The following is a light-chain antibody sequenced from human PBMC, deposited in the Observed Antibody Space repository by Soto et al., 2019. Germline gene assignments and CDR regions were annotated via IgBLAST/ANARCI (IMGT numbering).Light chain of an antibody. CDR3: QQYDILPT. CDR1: QDMRNF. CDR2: DAS. J-gene: IGKJ2*01. V-gene: IGKV1-33*01. Sequence: DIQMTQSPSSLSASVGDRATITCQASQDMRNFLNRYQQKPGKAPKLLIYDASNLETGVPSRFSGSGSGTDFTFAISSLQPEDIATYYCQQYDILPTFGQGTKLEIK.